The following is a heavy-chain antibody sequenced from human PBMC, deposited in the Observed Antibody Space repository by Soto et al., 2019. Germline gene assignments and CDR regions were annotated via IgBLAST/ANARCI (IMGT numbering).Heavy chain of an antibody. CDR2: ISAYNGNT. D-gene: IGHD3-3*01. CDR1: GYTFTSYG. J-gene: IGHJ6*02. CDR3: ARVRMRNYDFWSGYPPSYGMDV. V-gene: IGHV1-18*04. Sequence: ASVKVSCKASGYTFTSYGISWVRQAPGQGLEWMGWISAYNGNTNYAQKLQGRVTMTTDTSTSTAYMELRSLRSDDTAVYYCARVRMRNYDFWSGYPPSYGMDVWGQGTTVT.